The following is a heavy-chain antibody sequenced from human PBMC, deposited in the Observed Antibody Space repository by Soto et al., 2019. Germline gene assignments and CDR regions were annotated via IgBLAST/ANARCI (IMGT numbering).Heavy chain of an antibody. V-gene: IGHV1-2*04. D-gene: IGHD6-13*01. J-gene: IGHJ4*02. Sequence: ASVKVSCKDSGYTFTGYYMHWVRQAPGQGLEWMGWIKPNSGGTNYAQKFQGWVTMTRDTSISTAYMELSRLRSDVIAVYYCARDLWGSSRTFYYWGQGTLVTVSS. CDR1: GYTFTGYY. CDR3: ARDLWGSSRTFYY. CDR2: IKPNSGGT.